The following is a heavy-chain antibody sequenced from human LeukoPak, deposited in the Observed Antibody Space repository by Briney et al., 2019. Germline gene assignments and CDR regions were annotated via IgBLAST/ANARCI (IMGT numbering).Heavy chain of an antibody. CDR1: GFTFSSYG. J-gene: IGHJ1*01. V-gene: IGHV3-23*01. CDR2: ISGSGGST. D-gene: IGHD2-21*01. Sequence: GGSLRLSCAASGFTFSSYGMSWVRQAPGKGLEWVAAISGSGGSTYYADSVKGRFTISRDNSKNTLYLQVNSLRAEDTAVYYCAKAGAYCGGDCYWDFQHWGQGTLVTVSS. CDR3: AKAGAYCGGDCYWDFQH.